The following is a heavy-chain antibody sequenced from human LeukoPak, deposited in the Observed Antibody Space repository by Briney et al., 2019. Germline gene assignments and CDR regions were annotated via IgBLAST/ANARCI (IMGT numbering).Heavy chain of an antibody. V-gene: IGHV3-48*03. CDR2: ISSSGRTI. CDR3: SSSTAIGY. CDR1: GFTFSNYE. Sequence: GGSLRLSCAASGFTFSNYELNWVRQAPGKGLEWVSYISSSGRTIYYADSVKGRFTISRDNAKNSLYLQMSSLRTEDTAVYYCSSSTAIGYWGQGTLVTVSS. J-gene: IGHJ4*02.